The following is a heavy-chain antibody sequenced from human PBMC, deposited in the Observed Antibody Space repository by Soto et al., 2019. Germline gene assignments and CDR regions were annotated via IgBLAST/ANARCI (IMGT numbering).Heavy chain of an antibody. CDR2: VHFAGRT. D-gene: IGHD3-22*01. J-gene: IGHJ4*02. CDR3: VRLDFYYHALKF. CDR1: GASLSSSY. V-gene: IGHV4-59*08. Sequence: SETLSLTCTVSGASLSSSYWSWTRQPPGKRLEWIGWVHFAGRTSYNPSLESRVTMSVDTSKDQFSLKLNSVTAADTAVYYCVRLDFYYHALKFWGQGTLVTVSS.